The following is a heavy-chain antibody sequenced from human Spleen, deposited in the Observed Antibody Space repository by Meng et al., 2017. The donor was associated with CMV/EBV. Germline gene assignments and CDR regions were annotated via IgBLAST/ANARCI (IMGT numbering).Heavy chain of an antibody. D-gene: IGHD5-18*01. CDR3: AKDLSFGYSSGVFDP. V-gene: IGHV3-23*03. Sequence: GESLKISCAASGFIFSNYEMNWVRQAPGKGLEWVSVIDTGATRTYYADSVKGRFIVTRDDSKNTLFLQMNNLRAEDTAVYYCAKDLSFGYSSGVFDPWGQGTLVTVSS. J-gene: IGHJ5*02. CDR2: IDTGATRT. CDR1: GFIFSNYE.